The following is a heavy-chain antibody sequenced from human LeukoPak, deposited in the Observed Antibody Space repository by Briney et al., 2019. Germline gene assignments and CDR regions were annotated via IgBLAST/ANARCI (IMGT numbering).Heavy chain of an antibody. D-gene: IGHD4-17*01. CDR3: ARSDYGIDAFDI. CDR1: GYTFTSYD. J-gene: IGHJ3*02. CDR2: MNPNSGNT. Sequence: ASVKVSCKASGYTFTSYDINWVRQATGQGLEWMGWMNPNSGNTGYAQKFQGRVTMTTDTSTSTAYMELRSLRSDDTAVYYCARSDYGIDAFDIWGQGTMVTVSS. V-gene: IGHV1-8*02.